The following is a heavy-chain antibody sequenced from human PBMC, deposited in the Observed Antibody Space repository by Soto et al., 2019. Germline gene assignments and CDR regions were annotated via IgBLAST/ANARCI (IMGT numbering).Heavy chain of an antibody. CDR2: TNTGGTT. CDR1: GFTVNSNY. V-gene: IGHV3-53*01. CDR3: AKGEGFIVAV. D-gene: IGHD1-26*01. J-gene: IGHJ6*04. Sequence: GGSLRLSCAASGFTVNSNYMSCVRQAPGEGLQWVSITNTGGTTYYADSVKGRFTVSRENSKNTLYLQMNSLRAEDTAVYYCAKGEGFIVAVWGKGTTVTVSS.